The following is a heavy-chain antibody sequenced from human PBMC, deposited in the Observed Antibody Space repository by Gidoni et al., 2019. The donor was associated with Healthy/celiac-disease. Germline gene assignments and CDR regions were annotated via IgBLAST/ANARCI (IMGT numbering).Heavy chain of an antibody. J-gene: IGHJ4*02. CDR1: GFTFSSYD. CDR3: AKFRDQVDY. CDR2: ISVSGGST. V-gene: IGHV3-23*01. Sequence: EVQLFESGGGLVQPGWSLRLSCAASGFTFSSYDMNWVRQAPGKGLEWVSAISVSGGSTYYADSVKGRFTISRDNSKNTLYLQMNSLRAEDTAVYYCAKFRDQVDYWGQGTLVTVSS.